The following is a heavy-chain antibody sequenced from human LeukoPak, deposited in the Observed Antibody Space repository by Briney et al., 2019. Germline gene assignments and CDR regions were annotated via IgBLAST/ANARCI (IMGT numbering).Heavy chain of an antibody. CDR3: AREQGRNGYNPPSY. D-gene: IGHD5-24*01. J-gene: IGHJ4*02. CDR1: GYTFTGYY. V-gene: IGHV1-2*02. Sequence: GASVKVSCKASGYTFTGYYMHWVRQAPGQGLEWMGWINPNSGGTNYAQKFQGRVTMTRDTSISTAYMELSRLRSDDTAVYYCAREQGRNGYNPPSYWGQGTLVTVSS. CDR2: INPNSGGT.